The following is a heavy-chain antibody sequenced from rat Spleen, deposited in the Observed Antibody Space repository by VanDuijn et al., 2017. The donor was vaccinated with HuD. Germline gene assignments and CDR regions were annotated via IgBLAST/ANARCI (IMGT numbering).Heavy chain of an antibody. V-gene: IGHV2-32*01. D-gene: IGHD1-10*01. CDR1: GFSLTSYH. CDR2: MWSDGDT. J-gene: IGHJ4*01. Sequence: QVQLKESGPGLVQPSQTLSLTCTVSGFSLTSYHVHWVRQPPGKGLEWMGVMWSDGDTYYNSALKSRLSISRDTSKNQVFLKMNSLQTDDTAIYCCTRASTTPYVMDAWGQGASVTVSS. CDR3: TRASTTPYVMDA.